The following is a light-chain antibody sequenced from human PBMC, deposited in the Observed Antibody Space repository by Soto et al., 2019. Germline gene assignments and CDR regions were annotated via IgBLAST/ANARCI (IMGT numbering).Light chain of an antibody. CDR2: DVS. J-gene: IGLJ1*01. CDR1: SSDVGAYNY. CDR3: SSYTSSGTRV. Sequence: QCALTQPASVSGSPGQSLTISCTGSSSDVGAYNYVSWYQQLPGKAPKITIYDVSNRPSGVSNRFSGSKSGSTASLAISGLQAEDEAYYYCSSYTSSGTRVFGSGTKVTVL. V-gene: IGLV2-14*01.